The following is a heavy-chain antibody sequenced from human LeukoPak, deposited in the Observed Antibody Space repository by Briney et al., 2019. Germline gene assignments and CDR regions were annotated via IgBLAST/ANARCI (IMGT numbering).Heavy chain of an antibody. V-gene: IGHV4-59*01. Sequence: SETLSLTCTVSGGSISSYYWSWIRQPPGKGLEWIGYIYYSGSTNYNPSLKSRVTISVDTSKNQFSLELSSVTAADTAVYYCAGGIQLWLLGPKNYYYYGMDVWGQGTTATVSS. D-gene: IGHD5-18*01. J-gene: IGHJ6*02. CDR3: AGGIQLWLLGPKNYYYYGMDV. CDR2: IYYSGST. CDR1: GGSISSYY.